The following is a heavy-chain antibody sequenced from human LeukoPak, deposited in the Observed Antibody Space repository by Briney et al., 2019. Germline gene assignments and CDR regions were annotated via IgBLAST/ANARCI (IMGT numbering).Heavy chain of an antibody. Sequence: PGGSLRLSCAASGFTFSSYWMHWVRQAPGKGLEWMAHIKQDGSGKYPVDSVKGRFTIARDNAKSSVFLEMNRLRAEDTAVYYCARDCQERKQQLGYWGQGTLVTVSS. D-gene: IGHD6-13*01. J-gene: IGHJ4*02. CDR2: IKQDGSGK. CDR3: ARDCQERKQQLGY. CDR1: GFTFSSYW. V-gene: IGHV3-7*01.